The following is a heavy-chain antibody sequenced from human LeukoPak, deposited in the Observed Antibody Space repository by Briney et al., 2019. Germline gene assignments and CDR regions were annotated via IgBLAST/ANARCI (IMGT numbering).Heavy chain of an antibody. CDR3: ARDSGNCSGGSCRRGRLGAHTKYNWFDP. J-gene: IGHJ5*02. CDR2: IYTSGST. CDR1: GGSISSYY. D-gene: IGHD2-15*01. V-gene: IGHV4-4*07. Sequence: SETLSLTCTVSGGSISSYYWSWIRQPAGKGLEWIGRIYTSGSTNYNPSLKSRVTMSVDTSKNQFSLKLSSVTAADTAVYYCARDSGNCSGGSCRRGRLGAHTKYNWFDPWGQGTLVTVSS.